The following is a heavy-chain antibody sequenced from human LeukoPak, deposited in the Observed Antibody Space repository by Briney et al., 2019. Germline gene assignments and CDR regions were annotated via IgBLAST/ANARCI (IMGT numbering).Heavy chain of an antibody. D-gene: IGHD3-10*01. V-gene: IGHV3-9*01. CDR1: GFTFDDYA. J-gene: IGHJ6*02. Sequence: PGRSLRLSCAASGFTFDDYAMHWVRQAPGKGLEWVSGISWNSGSIGYADSVKGRFTISRDSAKNSLYLQMNSLRAEDTALYYCAKAGSGSYADGMDVWGQGTTVTVSS. CDR3: AKAGSGSYADGMDV. CDR2: ISWNSGSI.